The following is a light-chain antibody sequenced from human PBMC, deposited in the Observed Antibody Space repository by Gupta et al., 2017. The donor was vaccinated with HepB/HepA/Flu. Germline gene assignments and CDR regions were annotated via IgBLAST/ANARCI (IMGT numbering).Light chain of an antibody. Sequence: IQMTQSPSTLSASVGDRVTITCRASQSISDWLAWYQQKPGKAPKLLIYKASRGESGVPSRFSGSGYGTEFILTSSSRQTDDFANYYCQQYNTYSTFGQGTKVEVK. CDR2: KAS. J-gene: IGKJ1*01. V-gene: IGKV1-5*03. CDR3: QQYNTYST. CDR1: QSISDW.